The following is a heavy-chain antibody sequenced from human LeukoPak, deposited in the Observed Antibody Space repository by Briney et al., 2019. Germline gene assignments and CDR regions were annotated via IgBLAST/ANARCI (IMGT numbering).Heavy chain of an antibody. D-gene: IGHD6-19*01. CDR2: ISGSGGGT. J-gene: IGHJ4*02. V-gene: IGHV3-23*01. CDR3: AKASGYSSGWYPIYYFDY. Sequence: GGSLRLSCAASGFTFSSYAMSWVRQAPGKGLEWVSAISGSGGGTYYADSVKGRFTISRDNSKNTLYLQMNSLRAEDTAVYYCAKASGYSSGWYPIYYFDYWGQGTLVTVSS. CDR1: GFTFSSYA.